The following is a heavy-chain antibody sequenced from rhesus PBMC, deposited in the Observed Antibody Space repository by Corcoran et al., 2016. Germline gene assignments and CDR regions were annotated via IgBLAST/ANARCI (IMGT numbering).Heavy chain of an antibody. CDR3: ARNTVTTGAFDF. V-gene: IGHV4-169*01. Sequence: QLQLQESGPGLVKPSETLSVTCAVSGGSISSSYWSWIRQAPRKGLEWIGYIYGSGSSTNYNPSLKSRVTLSVDTSKNQLSLKLGSVTTADTAVYYCARNTVTTGAFDFWGQGLRVTVSS. J-gene: IGHJ3*01. CDR2: IYGSGSST. CDR1: GGSISSSY. D-gene: IGHD4-23*01.